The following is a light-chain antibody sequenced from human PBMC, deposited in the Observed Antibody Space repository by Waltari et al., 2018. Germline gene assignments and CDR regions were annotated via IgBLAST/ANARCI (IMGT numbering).Light chain of an antibody. J-gene: IGLJ3*02. CDR3: ASYASTRKV. CDR2: GVD. V-gene: IGLV2-8*01. Sequence: QSALTQPPSASGSPGQSVTISCTGSSRDVGGYNYVSWYQQHPGTAPKLMIYGVDKRPSGVPGRFSGSRSGNTASLTVSGLQAEDEADYFCASYASTRKVFGGGTKLTVL. CDR1: SRDVGGYNY.